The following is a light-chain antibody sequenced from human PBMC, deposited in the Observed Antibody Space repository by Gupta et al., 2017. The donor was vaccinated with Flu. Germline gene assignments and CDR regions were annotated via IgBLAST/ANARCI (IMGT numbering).Light chain of an antibody. J-gene: IGKJ1*01. V-gene: IGKV6-21*01. CDR3: QQSSNLPWT. CDR2: YAS. Sequence: PDFQSVTPKEKVTITCRASQNIGTSLNWYQQKPNQSPKLLIKYASQSCSGVPSRFSGSGSGTDFTLTINNLETEDAATYYCQQSSNLPWTFGQGTKVEIK. CDR1: QNIGTS.